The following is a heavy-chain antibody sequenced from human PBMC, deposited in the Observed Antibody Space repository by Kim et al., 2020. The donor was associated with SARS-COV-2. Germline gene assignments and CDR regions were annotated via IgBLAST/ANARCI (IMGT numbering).Heavy chain of an antibody. D-gene: IGHD1-26*01. Sequence: GGSLRLSCAASGFTFSSYGMHWVRQAPGKGLEYVSAISNNGGSTYYANSVKGRFTISRDNSKNSLYLQMGSLRAEDTAVYYCAREGESYYYDNIIIMPDYWGQGTLVTVSS. J-gene: IGHJ4*02. CDR3: AREGESYYYDNIIIMPDY. CDR1: GFTFSSYG. CDR2: ISNNGGST. V-gene: IGHV3-64*01.